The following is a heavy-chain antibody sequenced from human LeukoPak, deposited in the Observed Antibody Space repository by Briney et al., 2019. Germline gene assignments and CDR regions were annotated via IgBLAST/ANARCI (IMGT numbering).Heavy chain of an antibody. V-gene: IGHV4-59*02. Sequence: SETLSLTCTVSGGSVSSYYWSRIRQPPGKGLEWIGYIYYSGSTNYNPSLKSRVTISVDTSKKQFSLKVRSVTAADTAVYYCARRDSPFDLWGRGTLITVS. D-gene: IGHD3-22*01. CDR2: IYYSGST. CDR1: GGSVSSYY. J-gene: IGHJ2*01. CDR3: ARRDSPFDL.